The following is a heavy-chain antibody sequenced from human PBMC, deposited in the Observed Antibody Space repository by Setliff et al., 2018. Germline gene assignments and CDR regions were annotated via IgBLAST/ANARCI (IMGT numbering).Heavy chain of an antibody. Sequence: ASVKVSCKAPGYTFTSYDINWVRQATGQGLEWMGWMNPNSGNTGYAQKFQGRVTITRNTSISTAYMELSSLRSEDTAVYYCARALPLGFRSALIPWGQGTLVTVSS. V-gene: IGHV1-8*03. J-gene: IGHJ5*02. CDR2: MNPNSGNT. CDR1: GYTFTSYD. D-gene: IGHD3-16*02. CDR3: ARALPLGFRSALIP.